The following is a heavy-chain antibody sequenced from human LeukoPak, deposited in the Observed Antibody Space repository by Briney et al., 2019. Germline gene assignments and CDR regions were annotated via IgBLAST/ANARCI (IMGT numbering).Heavy chain of an antibody. V-gene: IGHV4-59*12. J-gene: IGHJ4*02. D-gene: IGHD6-13*01. CDR3: AKGYSSSWLDY. CDR1: GGSISSYY. CDR2: IYYSGNT. Sequence: SETLSLTCTVSGGSISSYYWSWIRQPPGKGLEWIANIYYSGNTYYNPTLKSRVTISIDTSKNQFSLKLNSVTAADTAVYYCAKGYSSSWLDYWGQGTLVTVSS.